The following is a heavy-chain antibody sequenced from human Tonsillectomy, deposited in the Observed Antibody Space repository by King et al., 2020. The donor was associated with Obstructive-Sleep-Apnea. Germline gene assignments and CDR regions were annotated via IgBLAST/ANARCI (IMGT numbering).Heavy chain of an antibody. Sequence: VQLVESGGGLVKPGGSLRLSCAASGFTFSNAWMSWVRQAPGKGLEWVGRIKSKTDGGTTDYAAPVKGRFTISRDDSKNTLYLQMNSLKTEDTAVYYCTTDYGGNSGFDYWGQGTLVTVSS. V-gene: IGHV3-15*01. D-gene: IGHD4-23*01. CDR1: GFTFSNAW. CDR2: IKSKTDGGTT. J-gene: IGHJ4*02. CDR3: TTDYGGNSGFDY.